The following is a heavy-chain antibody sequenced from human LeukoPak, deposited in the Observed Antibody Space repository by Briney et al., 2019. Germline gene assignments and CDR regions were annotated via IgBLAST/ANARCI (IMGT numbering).Heavy chain of an antibody. CDR3: ARDLSVDTAMVTLWYYYGMDV. J-gene: IGHJ6*02. CDR1: GFTFSSYE. V-gene: IGHV3-48*03. CDR2: ISSSGSTI. D-gene: IGHD5-18*01. Sequence: GGSLRLSCAASGFTFSSYEMNWVRQAPGKGLEWVSYISSSGSTIYYADSVKGRFTISRGNAKNSLYLQMNSLRAEDTAVYYCARDLSVDTAMVTLWYYYGMDVWGQGTTVTVSS.